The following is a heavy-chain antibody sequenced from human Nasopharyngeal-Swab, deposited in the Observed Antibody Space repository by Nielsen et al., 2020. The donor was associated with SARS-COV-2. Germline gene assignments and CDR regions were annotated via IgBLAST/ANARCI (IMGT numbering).Heavy chain of an antibody. J-gene: IGHJ4*02. D-gene: IGHD6-19*01. V-gene: IGHV3-23*01. CDR1: GFTFSSYA. CDR2: ISGRTSST. CDR3: AKEVAVPGTPFDY. Sequence: GSLKISCAASGFTFSSYAMSWVRQTPEKGLEWVSSISGRTSSTYYADSVKGRFTISRDNSKNTLFLQMNSLRAEDTAVYYCAKEVAVPGTPFDYWGQGTLVTVSS.